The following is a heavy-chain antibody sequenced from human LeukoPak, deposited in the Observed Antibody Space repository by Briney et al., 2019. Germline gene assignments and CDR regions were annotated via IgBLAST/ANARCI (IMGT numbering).Heavy chain of an antibody. J-gene: IGHJ4*02. V-gene: IGHV4-34*01. Sequence: SETLSLTCAVYGGSFSGYYWSWIRQPPGKGLEWIGEINHSGSTNYNPSLKSRVTISVDTPKNQFSLKLSSVTAADTAVYYCARSRRDYYGSGSYYNPYFDYWGQGTLVTVSS. CDR2: INHSGST. CDR3: ARSRRDYYGSGSYYNPYFDY. CDR1: GGSFSGYY. D-gene: IGHD3-10*01.